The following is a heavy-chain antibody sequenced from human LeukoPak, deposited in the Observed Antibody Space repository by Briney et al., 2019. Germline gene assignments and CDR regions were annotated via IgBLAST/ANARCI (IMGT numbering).Heavy chain of an antibody. V-gene: IGHV4-59*08. CDR1: GGSISSYY. D-gene: IGHD3-10*01. CDR3: ARGYDGSGRYGMDV. Sequence: SETLSLTCTVSGGSISSYYWSWIRQPPGKGLEWIGYIYYSGSTNYNPSLKSRVTISVDTSKNQFSLKLSSVTAADTAVYYCARGYDGSGRYGMDVWGQGTTVTVSS. J-gene: IGHJ6*02. CDR2: IYYSGST.